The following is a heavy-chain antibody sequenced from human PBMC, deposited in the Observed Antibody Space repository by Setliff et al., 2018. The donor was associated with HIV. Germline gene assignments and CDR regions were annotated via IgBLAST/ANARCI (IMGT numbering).Heavy chain of an antibody. CDR1: GFIFSSYS. Sequence: GGSLRLSCTASGFIFSSYSMHWVRQAPGKGLEWVGLISDDGSTEYYADSVKGRITISRDNSKNTLYLQMNSLRPEDTAVYYCARRYSSSSTGFDYWGQGTLVTVSS. V-gene: IGHV3-30*04. CDR2: ISDDGSTE. D-gene: IGHD6-6*01. J-gene: IGHJ4*02. CDR3: ARRYSSSSTGFDY.